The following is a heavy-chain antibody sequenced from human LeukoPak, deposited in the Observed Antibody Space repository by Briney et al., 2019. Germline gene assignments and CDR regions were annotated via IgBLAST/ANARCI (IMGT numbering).Heavy chain of an antibody. J-gene: IGHJ5*02. CDR1: GFTFSSYE. CDR2: ISSSGSTI. Sequence: GGSLGLSCPASGFTFSSYEMNWVRQAPGKGLEWVSYISSSGSTIYYADSVKGRFTISRDNAKNSLYLQMNSLRAEDTAVYYCARGGYRSSTSCYNNWFDPWGQGTLVTVSS. D-gene: IGHD2-2*02. V-gene: IGHV3-48*03. CDR3: ARGGYRSSTSCYNNWFDP.